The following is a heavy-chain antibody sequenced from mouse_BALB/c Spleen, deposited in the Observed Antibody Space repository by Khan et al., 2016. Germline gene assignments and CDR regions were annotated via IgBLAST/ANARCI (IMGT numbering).Heavy chain of an antibody. CDR3: SNGNRHSDV. CDR1: GFDIKAYY. V-gene: IGHV14-4*02. D-gene: IGHD2-1*01. J-gene: IGHJ1*01. Sequence: VRLQQSGAELVRSGASVKLSCAASGFDIKAYYIHWLKQRPEQGLEWIGWIDPENDDTEYAPKFQGKATLTADTSSNTAYMYLSSLTSEDTAVYYSSNGNRHSDVWGAGTTVIVSS. CDR2: IDPENDDT.